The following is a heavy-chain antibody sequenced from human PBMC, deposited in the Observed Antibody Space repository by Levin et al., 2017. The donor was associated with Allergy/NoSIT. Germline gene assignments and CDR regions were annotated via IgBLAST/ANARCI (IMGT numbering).Heavy chain of an antibody. CDR1: GFTFRDSY. Sequence: LSLTCVVSGFTFRDSYMSWIRQAPGKGLEWIAYIRGSGDPIHYADSVKGRFTVSRDNAKNSLFLQMNTLRAEDTAVYYCARDSPRGEYSYFDCWGQGALVTVSS. CDR2: IRGSGDPI. D-gene: IGHD5-18*01. J-gene: IGHJ4*02. V-gene: IGHV3-11*01. CDR3: ARDSPRGEYSYFDC.